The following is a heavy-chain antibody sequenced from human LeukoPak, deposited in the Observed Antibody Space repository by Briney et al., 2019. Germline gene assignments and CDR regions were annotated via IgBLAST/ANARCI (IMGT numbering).Heavy chain of an antibody. V-gene: IGHV3-30*02. CDR3: AKDLSYCGGDCYPTCFDY. Sequence: PGGSLRLSCAASGFTFSSYGMHWVRQAPGKGLERVAFIRYDGSNKYYADSVKGRFTISRDNSKNTLYLQMNSLRAEDTAVYYCAKDLSYCGGDCYPTCFDYWGQGTLVTVSS. J-gene: IGHJ4*02. CDR1: GFTFSSYG. D-gene: IGHD2-21*01. CDR2: IRYDGSNK.